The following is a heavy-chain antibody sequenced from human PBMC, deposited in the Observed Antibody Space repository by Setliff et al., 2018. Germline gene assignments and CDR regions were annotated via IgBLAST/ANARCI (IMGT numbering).Heavy chain of an antibody. CDR3: ARQVSHYDFWSGYYGYYYYYMDV. Sequence: SETLSLTCTVSGGSISSSSYYWGWIRQPPGKGLEWIGSIYYSGSTYYNPSLKSRVTISVDTSKNRFSLKLSSVTAADTAVYYCARQVSHYDFWSGYYGYYYYYMDVWGKGTTVTVSS. CDR2: IYYSGST. CDR1: GGSISSSSYY. V-gene: IGHV4-39*07. J-gene: IGHJ6*03. D-gene: IGHD3-3*01.